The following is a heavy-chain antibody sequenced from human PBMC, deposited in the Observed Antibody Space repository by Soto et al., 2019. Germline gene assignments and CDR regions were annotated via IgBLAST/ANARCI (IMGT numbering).Heavy chain of an antibody. V-gene: IGHV4-30-4*01. Sequence: PSETLSLTCTVSGGSISSDDHYWTWIRQPPGKGLEWIGYIYYTGSTNYNPSLKRRVTISMDTSKNQFSLKVNSVTAADTAVYYCARDRSNSPDFFDFWGQGTLVTVSS. CDR2: IYYTGST. J-gene: IGHJ4*02. CDR3: ARDRSNSPDFFDF. D-gene: IGHD6-6*01. CDR1: GGSISSDDHY.